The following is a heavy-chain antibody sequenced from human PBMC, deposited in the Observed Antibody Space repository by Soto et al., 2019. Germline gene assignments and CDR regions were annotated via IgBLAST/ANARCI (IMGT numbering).Heavy chain of an antibody. CDR3: ARGRDGDY. D-gene: IGHD6-6*01. CDR1: GYAFTTYG. J-gene: IGHJ4*02. V-gene: IGHV1-18*01. CDR2: ISAHNGNT. Sequence: QVHLVQSGAEVKKPGASVKVSCQGSGYAFTTYGITWVRQAPGQGLEWMGWISAHNGNTNYAQKLQGRVTVTRDTSTRTAYRELSSLRYDDTAVYDCARGRDGDYWGQGALVTVSS.